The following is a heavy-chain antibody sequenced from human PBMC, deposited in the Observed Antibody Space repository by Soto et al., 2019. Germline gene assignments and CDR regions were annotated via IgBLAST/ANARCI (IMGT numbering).Heavy chain of an antibody. CDR2: INPNSGGT. V-gene: IGHV1-2*04. CDR1: GYTFTGYY. CDR3: ARGPQEIAAAGHWNWFDP. Sequence: ASVKVSCKASGYTFTGYYMHWVRQAPGQGLEWMGWINPNSGGTNYAQKFQGWVTMTRDTSISTAYMELSRLRSDDTAVYYCARGPQEIAAAGHWNWFDPWGQGTLVTVSS. J-gene: IGHJ5*02. D-gene: IGHD6-13*01.